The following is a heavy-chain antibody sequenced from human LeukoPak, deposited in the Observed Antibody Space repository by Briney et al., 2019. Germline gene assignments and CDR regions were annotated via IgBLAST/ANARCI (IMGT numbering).Heavy chain of an antibody. CDR1: GYTFTGYY. CDR2: INPNSGGT. Sequence: ASVKVSCKASGYTFTGYYMHWVRQAPGQGLEWMGWINPNSGGTNYAQKFQGRVTMTRDTSISTAYMELSRLRSDDTAVYYCASLPVSGGYGAFDIWGQGTMVTVSS. J-gene: IGHJ3*02. CDR3: ASLPVSGGYGAFDI. D-gene: IGHD1-26*01. V-gene: IGHV1-2*02.